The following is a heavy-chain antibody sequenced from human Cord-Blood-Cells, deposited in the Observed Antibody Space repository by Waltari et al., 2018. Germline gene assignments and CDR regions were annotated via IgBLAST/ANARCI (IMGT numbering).Heavy chain of an antibody. D-gene: IGHD6-19*01. Sequence: QVQLQQWGAGLLKPSETLSLTCAVYGGSFSGYYCTWIRQPPGKGPVWIGEINNSGSTNYNPSLKSRVTISVDTSKNQFSLKLSSVTAADTAVYYCARGRSSGWYAFDIWGQGTMVTVSS. J-gene: IGHJ3*02. CDR3: ARGRSSGWYAFDI. CDR1: GGSFSGYY. V-gene: IGHV4-34*01. CDR2: INNSGST.